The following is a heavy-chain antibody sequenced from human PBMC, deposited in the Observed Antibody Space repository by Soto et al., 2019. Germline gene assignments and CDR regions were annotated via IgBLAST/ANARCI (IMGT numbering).Heavy chain of an antibody. V-gene: IGHV1-18*01. J-gene: IGHJ6*02. CDR2: ISAYNGNT. CDR3: ARDIGYGSGSYLDSYYGMDV. CDR1: GYTFTSYG. Sequence: ASVKVSCKASGYTFTSYGISWVRQAPGQGLEWMGWISAYNGNTNYAQKLQGRVTMTTDTSTSTAYMELRSLRSDDTAVYYCARDIGYGSGSYLDSYYGMDVWGQGTTVTVSS. D-gene: IGHD3-10*01.